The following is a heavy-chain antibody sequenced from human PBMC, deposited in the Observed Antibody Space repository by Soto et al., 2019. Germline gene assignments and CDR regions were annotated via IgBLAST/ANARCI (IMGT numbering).Heavy chain of an antibody. V-gene: IGHV1-69*13. CDR3: ARDGYGSGSYYKAPQIYGMDV. Sequence: SVKVSCKASGGTFSSYAISWVRQDPGQGLEWMGGIIPIFGTANYAQKFQGRVTITADESTSTAYMELSSLRSEDTAVYYCARDGYGSGSYYKAPQIYGMDVWGQGTTVTVSS. CDR1: GGTFSSYA. D-gene: IGHD3-10*01. CDR2: IIPIFGTA. J-gene: IGHJ6*02.